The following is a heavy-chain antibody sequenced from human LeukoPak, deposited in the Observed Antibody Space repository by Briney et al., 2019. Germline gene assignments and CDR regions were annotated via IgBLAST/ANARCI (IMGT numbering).Heavy chain of an antibody. CDR3: AKRLGGSNYYYVDY. CDR1: GFTFSTYD. CDR2: IRYDGSNK. J-gene: IGHJ4*02. D-gene: IGHD2-15*01. Sequence: PGGSLTLSCAASGFTFSTYDMHWVRQAPGKGLEWVAYIRYDGSNKCYADSVKGRFTISRDNSKNTLYLQVNSLRAEDTAVYYCAKRLGGSNYYYVDYWGQGTLVTVSS. V-gene: IGHV3-30*02.